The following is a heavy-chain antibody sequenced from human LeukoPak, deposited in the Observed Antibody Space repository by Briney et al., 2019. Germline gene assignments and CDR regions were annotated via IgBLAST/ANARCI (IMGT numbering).Heavy chain of an antibody. Sequence: GASVKVSCKASGYTFTSYYMHWVRQAPGQGLEWMGIINPSGGSTSYAQKFQGRVTMTRDMSTSTVYIELSSLRSEDTAVYYCARELLHNSGWYREYYFDYWGQGTLVTVSS. CDR1: GYTFTSYY. CDR2: INPSGGST. J-gene: IGHJ4*02. CDR3: ARELLHNSGWYREYYFDY. V-gene: IGHV1-46*01. D-gene: IGHD6-19*01.